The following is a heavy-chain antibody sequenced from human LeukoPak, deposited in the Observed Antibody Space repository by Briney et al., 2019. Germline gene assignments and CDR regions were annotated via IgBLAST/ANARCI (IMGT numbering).Heavy chain of an antibody. V-gene: IGHV3-53*01. CDR1: GFTVSSSY. D-gene: IGHD5-24*01. CDR2: IYAGGST. J-gene: IGHJ6*02. CDR3: AREASDGGYYYYGMGV. Sequence: GGSLRLSCAASGFTVSSSYMSWVRQAPGKGLEWVSVIYAGGSTYYADSVKGRFTTSRDNSKNTLYLQMNSLRAEDTAVFYCAREASDGGYYYYGMGVWGQGTTVTVSS.